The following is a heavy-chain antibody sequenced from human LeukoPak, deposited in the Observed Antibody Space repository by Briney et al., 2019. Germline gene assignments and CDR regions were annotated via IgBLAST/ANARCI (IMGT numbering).Heavy chain of an antibody. CDR3: ARVSTGWYHYFDS. D-gene: IGHD6-19*01. J-gene: IGHJ4*02. CDR2: IYYSGST. CDR1: GASISNYY. V-gene: IGHV4-59*12. Sequence: SETLSLTCSVSGASISNYYWSWIRQPPGKGLEWIGYIYYSGSTNYNPSLKSRVTISVDTSKNQFSLKLRSVTAADTAVYYCARVSTGWYHYFDSWGQGTLVTVSS.